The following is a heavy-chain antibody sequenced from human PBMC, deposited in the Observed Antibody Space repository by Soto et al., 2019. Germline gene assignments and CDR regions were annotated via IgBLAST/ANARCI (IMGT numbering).Heavy chain of an antibody. CDR2: INPILSMS. CDR3: ATIYGSGYRAFDY. J-gene: IGHJ4*02. V-gene: IGHV1-69*02. CDR1: GDTFAFYS. D-gene: IGHD3-10*01. Sequence: QVQLVQSGAEVKRPGSSVKVSCKASGDTFAFYSINWVRQAPGLGLEWMGRINPILSMSNYVQRFQGRVTMTADKSTSTAYMVLNSLRSEDTAMYYCATIYGSGYRAFDYWGQGALVTVSS.